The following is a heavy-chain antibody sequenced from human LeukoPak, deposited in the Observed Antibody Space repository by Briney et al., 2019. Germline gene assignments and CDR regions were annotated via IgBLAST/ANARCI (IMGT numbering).Heavy chain of an antibody. D-gene: IGHD5-12*01. J-gene: IGHJ4*02. CDR2: IYYSGST. CDR1: GGSISSYY. Sequence: PSETLSLTCTVSGGSISSYYWSWIRQPPGKGLEWIGYIYYSGSTNYNPSLKSRVTISVDTSKNQFPLKLSSVTAADTAVYYCARGRGGGFSGYALDYWGQGTLVTVSS. V-gene: IGHV4-59*12. CDR3: ARGRGGGFSGYALDY.